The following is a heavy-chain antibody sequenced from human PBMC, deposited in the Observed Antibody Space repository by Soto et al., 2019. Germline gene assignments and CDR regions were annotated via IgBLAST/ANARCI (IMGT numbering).Heavy chain of an antibody. Sequence: KPSETLSLTCAVYGGSFSGYYWSWIRQPPGKGLEWIGEINHSGSTNYNPSLKSRVTISVDTSKNQFSLKLSSVTAADTAVYYCARVRITFGGVIVSFDYWGQGTLVTVSS. CDR3: ARVRITFGGVIVSFDY. CDR1: GGSFSGYY. D-gene: IGHD3-16*02. CDR2: INHSGST. V-gene: IGHV4-34*01. J-gene: IGHJ4*02.